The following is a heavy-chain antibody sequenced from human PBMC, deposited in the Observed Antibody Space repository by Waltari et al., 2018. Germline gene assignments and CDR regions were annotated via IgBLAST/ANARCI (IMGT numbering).Heavy chain of an antibody. Sequence: EVQLLESGGNLIQPGGSLRLTWPAYGFTLIAHGMNWVRKAPGKVLELVSVSDSGVSTKYADSVQGRFIISRENSRNMVYLQMSSLTTEDTAVYYCARGRDPGVVGGLSFWGLGTLVTVSS. D-gene: IGHD1-26*01. CDR1: GFTLIAHG. CDR3: ARGRDPGVVGGLSF. V-gene: IGHV3-23*03. CDR2: SDSGVST. J-gene: IGHJ4*02.